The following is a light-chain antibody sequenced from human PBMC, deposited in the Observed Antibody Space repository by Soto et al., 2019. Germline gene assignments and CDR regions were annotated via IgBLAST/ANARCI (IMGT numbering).Light chain of an antibody. CDR1: RNINRK. CDR3: QQYYDYPPLI. CDR2: GAS. Sequence: EIVMTQSPATLSVSPGERATLCCRASRNINRKLAWYQQKPGQAPRLLISGASTRATGIPARFSGSGSGTEFTLTISSLQSEDFAVYYCQQYYDYPPLIFGGGTKVEFK. V-gene: IGKV3-15*01. J-gene: IGKJ4*01.